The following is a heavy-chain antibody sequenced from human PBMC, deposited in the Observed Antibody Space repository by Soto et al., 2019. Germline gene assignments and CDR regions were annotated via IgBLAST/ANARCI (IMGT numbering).Heavy chain of an antibody. CDR1: EFTFGRDS. Sequence: GASLGLSFAASEFTFGRDSMSWVRQAPGKGLEWVSSISGSGGSIYYADSVKGRFTLSRDNSKNTLYLQMNSLSAEDTALYYCAKDSTHYDFWSGSDFDYWGQGT. CDR3: AKDSTHYDFWSGSDFDY. V-gene: IGHV3-23*01. D-gene: IGHD3-3*01. CDR2: ISGSGGSI. J-gene: IGHJ4*02.